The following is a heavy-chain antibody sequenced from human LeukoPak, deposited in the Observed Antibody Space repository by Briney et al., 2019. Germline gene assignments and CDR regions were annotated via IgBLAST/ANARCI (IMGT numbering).Heavy chain of an antibody. CDR3: AKSNGYGLVDI. V-gene: IGHV4-39*07. Sequence: IPSETLSLTCTVSGGSISTSNYYWGWIRQPPGKGLEWIGNNSPSLSSRVTISLDTSRNQFSRKLNSVTAADTAVYYCAKSNGYGLVDIWGQGTMVSVSS. D-gene: IGHD3-10*01. J-gene: IGHJ3*02. CDR1: GGSISTSNYY.